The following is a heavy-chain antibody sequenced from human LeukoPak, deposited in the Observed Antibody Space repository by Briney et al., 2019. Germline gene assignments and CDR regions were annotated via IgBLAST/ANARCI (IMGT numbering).Heavy chain of an antibody. Sequence: GGALRLSCAASGFTFSDSEMNWVRQAPGKGLEWLSYIIGITSTTYYADSVKGRFTMSRDNAKNSLYLQMNSLRVEDTAVYYCAREGLGRDSSGYYYRFGTFDIWGQGTTVTVSA. CDR1: GFTFSDSE. D-gene: IGHD3-22*01. J-gene: IGHJ3*02. CDR2: IIGITSTT. V-gene: IGHV3-48*03. CDR3: AREGLGRDSSGYYYRFGTFDI.